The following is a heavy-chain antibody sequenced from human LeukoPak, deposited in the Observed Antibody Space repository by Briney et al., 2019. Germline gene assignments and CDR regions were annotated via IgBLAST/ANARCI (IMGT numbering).Heavy chain of an antibody. V-gene: IGHV4-59*01. J-gene: IGHJ3*01. D-gene: IGHD1-26*01. CDR1: GASINGYF. CDR3: ARDRRGSYYTFDV. Sequence: SETLSLTCSVSGASINGYFWNWVRQTPEKGLEWIGYVSHTGATTSNPNLKSRVSITMDTSKRQTSLSLTSVTAADSALYYCARDRRGSYYTFDVWGPGTIVSVS. CDR2: VSHTGAT.